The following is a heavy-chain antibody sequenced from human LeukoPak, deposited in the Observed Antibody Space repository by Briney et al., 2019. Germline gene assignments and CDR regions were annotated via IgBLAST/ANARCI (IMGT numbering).Heavy chain of an antibody. J-gene: IGHJ2*01. D-gene: IGHD3-22*01. CDR1: GFTFSSYW. Sequence: PGGSLRLSCAASGFTFSSYWMSWVRQAPGKGREWVANIKQDGSEKYYVDSVKGRFTISRDNAKNSLYLQMNSLRAEDTAVYYCARVPYSSGYYYSWYFDLWGRGTLVTVSS. CDR3: ARVPYSSGYYYSWYFDL. V-gene: IGHV3-7*01. CDR2: IKQDGSEK.